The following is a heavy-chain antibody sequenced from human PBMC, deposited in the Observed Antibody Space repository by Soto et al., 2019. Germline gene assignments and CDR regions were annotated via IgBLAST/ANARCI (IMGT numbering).Heavy chain of an antibody. V-gene: IGHV3-48*01. CDR2: ISSSSTI. D-gene: IGHD6-19*01. Sequence: EVQLVESGGDLVQPGGSLRLSCAASGFTFSTYSMNWVRQAPGKGLEWVSSISSSSTIYYADSVKGRFTISRDNVQSSLYLQMHCLRAEDTAVYYCARERGSGWTFDDWGHGTLVTVSS. CDR3: ARERGSGWTFDD. CDR1: GFTFSTYS. J-gene: IGHJ4*01.